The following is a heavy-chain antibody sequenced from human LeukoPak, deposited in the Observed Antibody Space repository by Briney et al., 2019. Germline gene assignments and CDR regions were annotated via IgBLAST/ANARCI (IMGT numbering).Heavy chain of an antibody. Sequence: SVKVSCKASGGTFSSYAISWVRQAPGQGLEWMGGIIPIFGTANYAQKFQGRVTITADESASTAYMELSSLRSEDTAVYYCAREVTPRSHGYFDYWGQGTLVTVSS. D-gene: IGHD4-23*01. CDR2: IIPIFGTA. V-gene: IGHV1-69*13. J-gene: IGHJ4*02. CDR3: AREVTPRSHGYFDY. CDR1: GGTFSSYA.